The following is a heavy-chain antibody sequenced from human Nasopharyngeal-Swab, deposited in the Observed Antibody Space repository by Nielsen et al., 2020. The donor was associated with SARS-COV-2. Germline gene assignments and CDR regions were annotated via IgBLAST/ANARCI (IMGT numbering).Heavy chain of an antibody. D-gene: IGHD4/OR15-4a*01. Sequence: GGSLRLSCQGSGYYFSTYWIGWVRQMPGRGLEWMGIIYPGDSTPTYRPSFQGQVTISADKSSTAYLQWSSLKASDTAMYFCARLYGGYVDYWGQGTLVTVSS. J-gene: IGHJ4*02. V-gene: IGHV5-51*01. CDR3: ARLYGGYVDY. CDR1: GYYFSTYW. CDR2: IYPGDSTP.